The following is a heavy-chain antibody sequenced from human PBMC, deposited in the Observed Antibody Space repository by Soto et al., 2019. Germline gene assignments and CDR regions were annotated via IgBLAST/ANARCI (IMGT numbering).Heavy chain of an antibody. CDR3: ARDRGSYYYYSCIDV. J-gene: IGHJ6*02. V-gene: IGHV1-18*01. D-gene: IGHD1-26*01. CDR2: ISAYNGNT. Sequence: GASVKVSCKASGYSFTNYGISWVRQAPGQGLEWMGWISAYNGNTNYAQQFQGRVTMTTDTSTNTAYMELRSLRSEDTAVYYCARDRGSYYYYSCIDVWGQGTTVTVSS. CDR1: GYSFTNYG.